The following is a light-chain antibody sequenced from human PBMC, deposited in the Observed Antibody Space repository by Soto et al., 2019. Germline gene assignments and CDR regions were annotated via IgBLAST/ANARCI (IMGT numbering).Light chain of an antibody. CDR2: GTS. CDR1: QSVSGI. Sequence: EIVLTQSPATLSVSPGEGATLSCRASQSVSGILAWYQQQPGQPPRLLIYGTSTRATGIPARFSGGGSGTDFTLTISSLQSEDFAIYYCQQYNQWPLYTFGQGTKLEI. J-gene: IGKJ2*01. V-gene: IGKV3-15*01. CDR3: QQYNQWPLYT.